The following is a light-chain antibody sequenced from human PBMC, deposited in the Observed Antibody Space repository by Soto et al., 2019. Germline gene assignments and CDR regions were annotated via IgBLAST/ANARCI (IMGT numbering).Light chain of an antibody. CDR3: QQYTNGPPLT. CDR2: GAS. J-gene: IGKJ5*01. CDR1: QSVSSN. Sequence: VMTKYPATLARSPGERATLSCISIQSVSSNLAWYQQKPGQAPRLLIYGASTRATGIPARFSGSGSGTEFTLTISSRQSEDFAGYYFQQYTNGPPLTFGQGTRLEIK. V-gene: IGKV3-15*01.